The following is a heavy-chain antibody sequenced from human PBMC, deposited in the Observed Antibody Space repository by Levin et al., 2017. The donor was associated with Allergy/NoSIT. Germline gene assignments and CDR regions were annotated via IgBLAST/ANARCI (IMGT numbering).Heavy chain of an antibody. CDR2: ISSSSSTI. V-gene: IGHV3-48*02. Sequence: QPGGSLRLSCAASGFTFSSYSMNWVRQAPGKGLEWVSYISSSSSTIYYADSVKGRFTISRDNAKNSLYLQMNSLRDEDTAVYYCARDKLEQWLVLPFSAFDIWGQGTMVTVSS. CDR3: ARDKLEQWLVLPFSAFDI. D-gene: IGHD6-19*01. J-gene: IGHJ3*02. CDR1: GFTFSSYS.